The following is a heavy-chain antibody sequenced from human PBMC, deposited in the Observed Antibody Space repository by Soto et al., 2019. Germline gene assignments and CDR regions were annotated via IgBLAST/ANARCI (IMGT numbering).Heavy chain of an antibody. CDR3: ARASLPGPHPYYGMGV. J-gene: IGHJ6*02. CDR2: ISDDGTKT. V-gene: IGHV3-30-3*01. Sequence: QVQLEESGGGVVQPGRSLRLSCAASGFSFNIYAMNWVRQAPGQGLEWLSLISDDGTKTYYADSVKGRFIVSRDDSSNTLYLQMDSLRAEDTALYFCARASLPGPHPYYGMGVWGQGTTVLVSS. CDR1: GFSFNIYA.